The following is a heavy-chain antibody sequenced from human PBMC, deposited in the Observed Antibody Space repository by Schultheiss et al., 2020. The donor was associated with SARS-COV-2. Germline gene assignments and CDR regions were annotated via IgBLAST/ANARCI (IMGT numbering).Heavy chain of an antibody. CDR2: ISSSSYI. CDR1: GFTVSSNY. V-gene: IGHV3-69-1*01. Sequence: GGSLRLSCAASGFTVSSNYMSWVRQAPGKGLEWVSSISSSSYIYYADSVKGRFTISRDNAKNSLYLQMNSLRAEDTAVYYCARDSVPAAGPREEINWFDPWGQGTLVTVSS. D-gene: IGHD2-2*01. J-gene: IGHJ5*02. CDR3: ARDSVPAAGPREEINWFDP.